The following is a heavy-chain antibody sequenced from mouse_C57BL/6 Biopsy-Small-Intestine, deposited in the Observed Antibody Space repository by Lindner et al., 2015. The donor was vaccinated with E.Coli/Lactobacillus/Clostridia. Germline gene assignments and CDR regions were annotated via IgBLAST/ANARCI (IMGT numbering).Heavy chain of an antibody. CDR2: IYPSNGDT. CDR1: VTPLRPMV. Sequence: SVRSPARLLVTPLRPMVSFWVRQAPGHGLEWMGWIYPSNGDTNYAQKVQGRVTMTTDTSTSTAYMELRSLRSDDTAVYYCARDLNGEAVMWGQGTLVTVSS. J-gene: IGHJ4*01. D-gene: IGHD2-3*01. CDR3: ARDLNGEAVM. V-gene: IGHV1-7*01.